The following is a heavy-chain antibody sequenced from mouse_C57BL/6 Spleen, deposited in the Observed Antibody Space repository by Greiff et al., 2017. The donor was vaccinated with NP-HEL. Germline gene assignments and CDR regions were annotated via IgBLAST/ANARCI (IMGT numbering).Heavy chain of an antibody. CDR3: ASSGFYDGYYNFPMDY. D-gene: IGHD2-3*01. CDR2: INPSTGGT. J-gene: IGHJ4*01. CDR1: GYSFTGYY. V-gene: IGHV1-42*01. Sequence: EVQLQESGPELVKPGASVKISCKASGYSFTGYYMNWVKQSPEKSLEWIGEINPSTGGTTYNQKFKAKATLTVDKSSSTAYMQLKSLTSEDSAVYYGASSGFYDGYYNFPMDYWGQVPPVPVSS.